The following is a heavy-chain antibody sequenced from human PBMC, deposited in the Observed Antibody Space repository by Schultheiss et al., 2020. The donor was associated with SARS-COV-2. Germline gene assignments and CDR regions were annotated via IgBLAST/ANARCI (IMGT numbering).Heavy chain of an antibody. CDR3: ARVRQTRGFDY. CDR1: GGSFSGYY. V-gene: IGHV4-59*12. Sequence: SETLSLTCAVYGGSFSGYYWSWIRQPPGKGLEWIGYIYYSGSTNYNPSLKSRVTISVDTSKNQFSLRLNSVTAADTAVYFCARVRQTRGFDYWGQGTLVTVSS. J-gene: IGHJ4*02. CDR2: IYYSGST.